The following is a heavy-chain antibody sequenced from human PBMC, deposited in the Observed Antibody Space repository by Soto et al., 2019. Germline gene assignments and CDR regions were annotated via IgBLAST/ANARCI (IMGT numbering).Heavy chain of an antibody. Sequence: PGGSLRLSCAASGFTFSDYYMSWIRQAPGKGLEWVSYISSSGNTIYYADSVKGRFTISRDNAKNSLYLQMNSLRAEDTAVYYCVRVEYSGYDSFGYFYDYWGQGNLVTVSS. V-gene: IGHV3-11*01. D-gene: IGHD5-12*01. CDR2: ISSSGNTI. CDR3: VRVEYSGYDSFGYFYDY. CDR1: GFTFSDYY. J-gene: IGHJ4*02.